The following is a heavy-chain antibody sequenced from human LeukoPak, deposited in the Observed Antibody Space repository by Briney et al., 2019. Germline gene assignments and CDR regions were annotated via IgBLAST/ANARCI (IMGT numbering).Heavy chain of an antibody. CDR2: ISSSSSYI. D-gene: IGHD2-15*01. Sequence: PGGSLRLSCAASGFTFSSYSMNWVRQAPGRGLEWVSSISSSSSYIYYADSVKGRFTISRDNAKNSLYLQMNSLRAEDTAVYYCARDQGSTFDYWGQGTLVTVSS. CDR1: GFTFSSYS. V-gene: IGHV3-21*01. CDR3: ARDQGSTFDY. J-gene: IGHJ4*02.